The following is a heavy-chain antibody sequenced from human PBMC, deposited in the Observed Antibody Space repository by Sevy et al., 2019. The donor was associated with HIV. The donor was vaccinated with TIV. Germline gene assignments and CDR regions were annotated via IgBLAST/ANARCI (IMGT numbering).Heavy chain of an antibody. D-gene: IGHD3-3*01. CDR1: GGSISSYY. Sequence: PSETLSLTCTVSGGSISSYYWSWIRKPPVKGLEWIAYIYYSGSTNYNPSLKCRVTISVDTSKNQFSLKLSSVTAADTAVYYSARHNKHYAFWSDLNWFDPWGQGTLVTVSS. J-gene: IGHJ5*02. V-gene: IGHV4-59*08. CDR2: IYYSGST. CDR3: ARHNKHYAFWSDLNWFDP.